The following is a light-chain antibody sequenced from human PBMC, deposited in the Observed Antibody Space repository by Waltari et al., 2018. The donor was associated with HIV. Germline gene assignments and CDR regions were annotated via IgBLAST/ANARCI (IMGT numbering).Light chain of an antibody. V-gene: IGKV3-15*01. Sequence: EILMTQSPATLSVSPGGGSTLPCRASESVHSTLAWFQHKPGQPPRLLIYAASTRATGVPDRFSASVSGTDFTLTIRSLQSEDSAIYFCQQYHKRHETFGQGTKLEIK. CDR1: ESVHST. CDR2: AAS. CDR3: QQYHKRHET. J-gene: IGKJ2*01.